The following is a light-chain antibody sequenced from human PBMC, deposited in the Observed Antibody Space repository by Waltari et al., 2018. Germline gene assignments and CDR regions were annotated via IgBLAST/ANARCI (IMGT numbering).Light chain of an antibody. CDR3: QQYGSSPFT. CDR2: GPS. CDR1: QSVSAIY. V-gene: IGKV3-20*01. Sequence: EIVLTQSPGTLSLSPGETAALSCRASQSVSAIYLAWYQQSPGQPPRLLTYGPSSRASDIPDRFSGSGSGTEFTLTISRLEPEDSAVYFCQQYGSSPFTFGQGTKLQI. J-gene: IGKJ2*01.